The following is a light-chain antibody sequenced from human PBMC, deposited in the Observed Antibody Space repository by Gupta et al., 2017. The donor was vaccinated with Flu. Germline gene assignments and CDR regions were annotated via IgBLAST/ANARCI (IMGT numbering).Light chain of an antibody. CDR1: QIISTY. J-gene: IGKJ3*01. Sequence: IQSTQPPSSLPVSVGDRVVITCRASQIISTYLNWYQQKPGQAPKFLIYAASRLQNGVPSRFIGSGSGTDFTLTISSLQAEDFAAYFCQQSYVTRPFTFGPGTRV. CDR3: QQSYVTRPFT. V-gene: IGKV1-39*01. CDR2: AAS.